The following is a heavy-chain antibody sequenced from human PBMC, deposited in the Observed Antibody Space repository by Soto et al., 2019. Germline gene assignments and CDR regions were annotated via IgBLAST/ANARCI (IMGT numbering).Heavy chain of an antibody. D-gene: IGHD2-21*01. CDR1: GGSISSYY. CDR3: ARRSRTVWGFSI. Sequence: SETLSLTCTVSGGSISSYYWSWIRQPPGKGLEWIGYIYYSGSTNYNPSLKSRVTISVDTSKNQFSLKLSSVTAAYTAVYYCARRSRTVWGFSIWGQGTMVTVSS. J-gene: IGHJ3*02. V-gene: IGHV4-59*08. CDR2: IYYSGST.